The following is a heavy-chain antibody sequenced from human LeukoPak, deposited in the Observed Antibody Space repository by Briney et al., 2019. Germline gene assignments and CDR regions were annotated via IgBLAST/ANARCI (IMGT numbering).Heavy chain of an antibody. Sequence: ASVKVSCKASGYTFTTYSISWVRQAPGQGLEWMGWISTYSGNTYYAQNLQGRVTMTTDTSTSTAYMELRSLRSDDTAVYYCARDRRIVGATYYYYYMDVWGKGTTVTVSS. J-gene: IGHJ6*03. CDR2: ISTYSGNT. D-gene: IGHD1-26*01. CDR1: GYTFTTYS. V-gene: IGHV1-18*01. CDR3: ARDRRIVGATYYYYYMDV.